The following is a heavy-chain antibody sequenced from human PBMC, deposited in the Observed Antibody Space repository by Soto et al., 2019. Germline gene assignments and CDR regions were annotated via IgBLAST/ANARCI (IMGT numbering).Heavy chain of an antibody. V-gene: IGHV1-18*01. CDR2: ISAYNGNT. D-gene: IGHD3-22*01. Sequence: ASVKGARKASGYTFTSDGIGWVRQAPGKGLEWMGWISAYNGNTNYAQKLQGRVTMTTDTSPSTAYMELRSLRSDDTAVYYCARDDSSGYYHHFDYWGQGTLVTGS. J-gene: IGHJ4*02. CDR3: ARDDSSGYYHHFDY. CDR1: GYTFTSDG.